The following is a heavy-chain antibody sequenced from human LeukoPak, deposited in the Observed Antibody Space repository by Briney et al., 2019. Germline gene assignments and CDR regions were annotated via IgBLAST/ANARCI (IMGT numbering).Heavy chain of an antibody. V-gene: IGHV1-24*01. CDR3: AAGRPYSLLDY. CDR1: GSSLSELS. D-gene: IGHD5-18*01. CDR2: FDVIDSET. J-gene: IGHJ4*02. Sequence: GASVKVSCTVSGSSLSELSLYWVRQAPGKGLEWMGGFDVIDSETFYAQKFQGRVTMTEDSSRDTAYMELRSLTSDDTALYCCAAGRPYSLLDYWGQGTLVTVSS.